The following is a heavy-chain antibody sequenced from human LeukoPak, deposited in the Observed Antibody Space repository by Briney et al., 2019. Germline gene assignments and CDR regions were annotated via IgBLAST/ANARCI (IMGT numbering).Heavy chain of an antibody. CDR2: ISSSGSTI. D-gene: IGHD3-22*01. CDR3: ASAPARFYYDSSGSDF. J-gene: IGHJ4*02. CDR1: GFTFSDYY. Sequence: GGSLRLSCAASGFTFSDYYMSWIRQAPGKGLERVSYISSSGSTIYYADSVKGRFTISRDNAKNSLYLQMNSLRAEDTAVYYCASAPARFYYDSSGSDFRGQGTLVTVSS. V-gene: IGHV3-11*01.